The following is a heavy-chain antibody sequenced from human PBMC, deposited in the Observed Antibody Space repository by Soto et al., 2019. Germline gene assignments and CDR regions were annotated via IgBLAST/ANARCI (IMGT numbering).Heavy chain of an antibody. J-gene: IGHJ4*03. CDR2: ILSNDEK. CDR3: XXXXXXXXGGDCY. CDR1: GFSLSDANMG. D-gene: IGHD2-21*02. Sequence: QVTLKESGPVLVKPTETLTLTCTLSGFSLSDANMGVSWIRQSPGKALEWLAHILSNDEKVYSKSLESRHSISKDTSENXXXLTMTNMAPVDTGTXXXXXXXXXXXGGDCY. V-gene: IGHV2-26*01.